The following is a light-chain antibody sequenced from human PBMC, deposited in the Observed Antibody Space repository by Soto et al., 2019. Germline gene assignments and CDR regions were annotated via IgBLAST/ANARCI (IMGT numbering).Light chain of an antibody. V-gene: IGKV3-15*01. J-gene: IGKJ1*01. CDR3: QQYNSWPRT. CDR1: ESVGSN. Sequence: EVVMTQSPGALSVPPGGGCTFSCRASESVGSNLAWYQQKPGQAPSLLIYTTSTRASGVPARFSGSGSGTEFTLTINSLQTEDFGLYYCQQYNSWPRTFGQGTKVDIK. CDR2: TTS.